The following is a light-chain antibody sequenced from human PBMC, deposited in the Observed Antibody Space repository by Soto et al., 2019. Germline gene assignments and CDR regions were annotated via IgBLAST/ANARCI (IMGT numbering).Light chain of an antibody. J-gene: IGKJ1*01. CDR2: DAS. CDR3: QQRSNWPPWT. CDR1: QSVSSY. Sequence: EIVLTQSPATLSLSPGERATLSCRASQSVSSYLALYQQKPVQSPMLLIYDASNRDTGLPARFSGSGSGTYFTLTISSLEPEDFAVYYCQQRSNWPPWTFGQGTKVDI. V-gene: IGKV3-11*01.